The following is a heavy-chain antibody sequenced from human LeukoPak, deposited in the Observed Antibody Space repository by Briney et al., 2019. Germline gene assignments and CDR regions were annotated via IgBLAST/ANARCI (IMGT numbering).Heavy chain of an antibody. V-gene: IGHV5-51*01. D-gene: IGHD2-2*01. Sequence: GESLKISCQGSGDSLTTHWIGWVRQTPGKGPEWMGIIYPANSNTLYSPSFQGRVTISADKSISTVYLQWNSLQASDTALYYCARRKYYSTWFDPWGPGTLVTVSS. CDR1: GDSLTTHW. CDR3: ARRKYYSTWFDP. CDR2: IYPANSNT. J-gene: IGHJ5*02.